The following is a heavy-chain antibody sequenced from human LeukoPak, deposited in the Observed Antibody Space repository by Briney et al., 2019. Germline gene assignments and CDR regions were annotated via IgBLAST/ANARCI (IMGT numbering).Heavy chain of an antibody. J-gene: IGHJ4*02. CDR1: GFTFSSYA. CDR2: ISYDGSNK. Sequence: AGRSLRLSCAASGFTFSSYAMHWVRQAPGKGLEWVAVISYDGSNKYYADSVKGRFTISRDNFENTLYLQMNSLRAEDTAVYYCARGGVVVPAAILYWGQGTLVTVSS. CDR3: ARGGVVVPAAILY. D-gene: IGHD2-2*01. V-gene: IGHV3-30*04.